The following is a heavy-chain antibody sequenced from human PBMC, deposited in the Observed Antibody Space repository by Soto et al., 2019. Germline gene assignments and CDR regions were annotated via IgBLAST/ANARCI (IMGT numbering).Heavy chain of an antibody. J-gene: IGHJ6*03. CDR1: GGTLSSYS. CDR3: ARVNGGHDSGGNYMDV. Sequence: QVQLVQSGPEVKKPGSSVKVSCKTSGGTLSSYSISWVRQAPGQGLEWVGRIITFVGKANVAQQFQGRVTITRDRSTETTYMEPRRLTSDDTVVYYCARVNGGHDSGGNYMDVWATGTKVTVSS. D-gene: IGHD5-12*01. V-gene: IGHV1-69*08. CDR2: IITFVGKA.